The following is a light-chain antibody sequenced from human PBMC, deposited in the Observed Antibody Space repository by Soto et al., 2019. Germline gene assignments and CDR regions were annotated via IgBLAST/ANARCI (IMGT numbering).Light chain of an antibody. J-gene: IGKJ5*01. V-gene: IGKV1-9*01. CDR3: QQLNSYPLT. CDR1: QGISSY. CDR2: AAS. Sequence: DIQLTQSPSFLSASVGDRVTITCRASQGISSYLAWYQQKPGKAPNLLIYAASTLQSGVPSTFSGSGSGTEFTLTISSLQPEDFATYYCQQLNSYPLTFGQGTRLEIK.